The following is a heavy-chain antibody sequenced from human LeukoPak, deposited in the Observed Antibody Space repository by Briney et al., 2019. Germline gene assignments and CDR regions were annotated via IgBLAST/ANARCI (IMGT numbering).Heavy chain of an antibody. D-gene: IGHD1-26*01. Sequence: GGSLRLSCAASGFTFSSYSMNWVRQAPGKGLEWVSAISGSGGSTYYADSVKGRFTISRDNSKNTLYLQMNSLRAEDTAVYYCAKDSIVGATIDYWGQGTLVTVSS. J-gene: IGHJ4*02. CDR3: AKDSIVGATIDY. CDR1: GFTFSSYS. V-gene: IGHV3-23*01. CDR2: ISGSGGST.